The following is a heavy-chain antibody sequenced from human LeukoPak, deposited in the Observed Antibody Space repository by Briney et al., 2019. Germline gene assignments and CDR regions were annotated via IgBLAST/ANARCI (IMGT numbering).Heavy chain of an antibody. CDR3: ARGYYDFWSGPYWYFDL. J-gene: IGHJ2*01. Sequence: PSETLSLTCAVYGGSFSGYSWTWIRQPPGKGLEWIGEIKHSGSTKYNPSLKSRVTISVDTSKNQFSLKLSSVTAADTAVYYCARGYYDFWSGPYWYFDLWGRGTLVTVSS. V-gene: IGHV4-34*01. CDR1: GGSFSGYS. D-gene: IGHD3-3*01. CDR2: IKHSGST.